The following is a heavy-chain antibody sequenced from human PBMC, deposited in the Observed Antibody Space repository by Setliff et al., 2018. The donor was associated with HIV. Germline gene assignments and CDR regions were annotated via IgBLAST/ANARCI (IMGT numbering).Heavy chain of an antibody. Sequence: KASGGIFSRFAFSWVRQAPGQGLEWMGWINTHSGYTNYAQNVQGRVTVTMDTSTSTAYMELRSLKSDDAAVYYCARGKTWLRFLDYWGQGTLVTVSS. D-gene: IGHD5-12*01. CDR3: ARGKTWLRFLDY. CDR1: GGIFSRFA. CDR2: INTHSGYT. V-gene: IGHV1-18*01. J-gene: IGHJ4*02.